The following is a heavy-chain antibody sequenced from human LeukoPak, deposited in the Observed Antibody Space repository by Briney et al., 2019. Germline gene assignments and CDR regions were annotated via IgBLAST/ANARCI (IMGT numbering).Heavy chain of an antibody. D-gene: IGHD5-12*01. V-gene: IGHV4-30-2*01. J-gene: IGHJ4*02. CDR2: IYHSGST. Sequence: SQTLSLTCAVSGGSISSGGYSWSWIRQPPGKGLEWIGYIYHSGSTYYNPSLKSRVTIPVDRSKNQFSLKLSSVTAADTAVYYCASEAYSGYGAPDYWGQGTLVTVSS. CDR3: ASEAYSGYGAPDY. CDR1: GGSISSGGYS.